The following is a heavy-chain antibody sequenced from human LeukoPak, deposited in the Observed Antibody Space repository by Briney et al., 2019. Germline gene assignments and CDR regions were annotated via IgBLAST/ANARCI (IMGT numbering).Heavy chain of an antibody. CDR2: IYYSGST. CDR3: ASGASSDDAFDI. J-gene: IGHJ3*02. Sequence: PSETLSLTCTVSVGSISSYYWRCIRQPPGKGLEWIGYIYYSGSTNYNPSLKSRVTISVDTSKNQFSLKLSSVTAADTAVYYCASGASSDDAFDIWGQGTMVTVSS. V-gene: IGHV4-59*01. D-gene: IGHD1-26*01. CDR1: VGSISSYY.